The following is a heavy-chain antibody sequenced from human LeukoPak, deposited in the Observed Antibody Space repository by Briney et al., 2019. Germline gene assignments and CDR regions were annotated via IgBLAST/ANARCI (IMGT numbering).Heavy chain of an antibody. D-gene: IGHD3-3*01. CDR3: ARSGYLEWPWGALDY. CDR1: GFTFSSYA. Sequence: QPGGSLRLSCAASGFTFSSYAMHWVRQAPGKGLEWVAVISYDGSNKYYADSVKGRFTISRDNSKNTLYLQMNSLRAEDTAVYYCARSGYLEWPWGALDYWGQGTLVTVSS. V-gene: IGHV3-30-3*01. CDR2: ISYDGSNK. J-gene: IGHJ4*02.